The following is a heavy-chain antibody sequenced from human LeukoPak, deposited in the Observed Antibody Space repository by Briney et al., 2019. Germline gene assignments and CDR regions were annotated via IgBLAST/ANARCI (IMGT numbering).Heavy chain of an antibody. Sequence: ASVKVSCKASGYTFTGYYMHWVRQAPGQGLEWMGWINPNSGGTNYAQKFQGRVTMTRDTSISTAYMELSRLRSDDTAVYYCARGGRGVVVPAATYYYYYMDVWGKGTTVTISS. J-gene: IGHJ6*03. CDR3: ARGGRGVVVPAATYYYYYMDV. V-gene: IGHV1-2*02. D-gene: IGHD2-2*01. CDR2: INPNSGGT. CDR1: GYTFTGYY.